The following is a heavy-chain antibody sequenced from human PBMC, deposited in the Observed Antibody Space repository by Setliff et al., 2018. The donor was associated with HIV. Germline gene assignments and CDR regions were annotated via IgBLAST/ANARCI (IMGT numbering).Heavy chain of an antibody. J-gene: IGHJ5*02. CDR2: IGRDGTVA. CDR1: GFTFSDYW. V-gene: IGHV3-74*01. Sequence: PGGSLRLSCTASGFTFSDYWMHWVRRGPGRGLEWVSRIGRDGTVANYADSVKGRFTISRDNARNTLFLQMNSLGVEDTALYYCGRDVHDAAADTWGRGTLVTVSS. CDR3: GRDVHDAAADT. D-gene: IGHD6-13*01.